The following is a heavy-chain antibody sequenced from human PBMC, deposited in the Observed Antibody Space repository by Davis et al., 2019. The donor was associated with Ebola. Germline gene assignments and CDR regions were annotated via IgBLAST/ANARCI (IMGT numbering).Heavy chain of an antibody. Sequence: GGSLRLSCAGSGFTFTNAWMNWVRQVPGKGLEWVGRIKSKPDGGATDYAAPAKGRFTISRDDSKNTLYLQMNSLKTEDTAVYYCITDRTGDLYYYYGMDVWGQGTTVTVSS. CDR1: GFTFTNAW. D-gene: IGHD7-27*01. J-gene: IGHJ6*02. CDR2: IKSKPDGGAT. V-gene: IGHV3-15*07. CDR3: ITDRTGDLYYYYGMDV.